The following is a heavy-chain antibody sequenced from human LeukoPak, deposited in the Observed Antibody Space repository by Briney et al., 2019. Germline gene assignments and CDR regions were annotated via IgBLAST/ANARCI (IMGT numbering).Heavy chain of an antibody. CDR2: INHSRST. CDR1: GGSFSGYY. J-gene: IGHJ6*02. D-gene: IGHD2-15*01. Sequence: SETLSLTCAVYGGSFSGYYWSWLRQPPGKGLEWIGEINHSRSTNYNPSLKSRVTISVDTSKNQFSLKLSSVTAADTAVYYCARGQVVAATSFYYGMDVWGQGTTVTVSS. V-gene: IGHV4-34*01. CDR3: ARGQVVAATSFYYGMDV.